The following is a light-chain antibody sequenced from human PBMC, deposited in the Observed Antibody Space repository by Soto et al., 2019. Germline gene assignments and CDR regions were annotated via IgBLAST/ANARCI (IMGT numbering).Light chain of an antibody. CDR1: PDIASW. CDR2: ATS. V-gene: IGKV1-12*01. CDR3: QQAANFPLS. J-gene: IGKJ4*01. Sequence: DIRMTQSPSSVSASVGDRVIITCRASPDIASWLAWYQQKPGKAPNLLIYATSRLRSGVPSRFSGSRSGPDFILTINSLQPDDFATYYCQQAANFPLSFGGGTKVEIK.